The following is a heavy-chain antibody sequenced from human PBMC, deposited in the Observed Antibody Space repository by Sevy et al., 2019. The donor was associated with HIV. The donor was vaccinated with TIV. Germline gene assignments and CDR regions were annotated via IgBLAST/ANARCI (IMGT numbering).Heavy chain of an antibody. V-gene: IGHV3-21*01. CDR3: ARDLVQYYSDSSGYY. CDR1: GFTFSSYS. J-gene: IGHJ4*02. D-gene: IGHD3-22*01. CDR2: ISSSSNYI. Sequence: GGSLRLSCAASGFTFSSYSMNWVRQAPGKGLEWISFISSSSNYIYYPVSVKRRFTISGDNAKNSPYLQMTSLRAEDTAVYYCARDLVQYYSDSSGYYWGQGTLVTVSS.